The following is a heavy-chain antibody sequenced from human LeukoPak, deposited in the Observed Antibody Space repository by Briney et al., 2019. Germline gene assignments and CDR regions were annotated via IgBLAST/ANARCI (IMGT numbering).Heavy chain of an antibody. CDR3: ATSVLRFLEWLLPGTYYYYMDV. CDR2: FDPEDGET. J-gene: IGHJ6*03. D-gene: IGHD3-3*01. Sequence: ASVKVSCKVSGYTLTELSMHWVRQAPGKGLEWMGGFDPEDGETIYAQKFQGRVTMTEDTSTDTAYMELSSLRSEDTAVYYCATSVLRFLEWLLPGTYYYYMDVWGKGTTVTVSS. V-gene: IGHV1-24*01. CDR1: GYTLTELS.